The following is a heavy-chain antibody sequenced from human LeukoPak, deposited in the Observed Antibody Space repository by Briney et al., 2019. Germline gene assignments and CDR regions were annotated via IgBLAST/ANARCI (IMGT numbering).Heavy chain of an antibody. J-gene: IGHJ4*02. V-gene: IGHV3-53*01. CDR2: IYSGGST. CDR3: ARGGTVVTHDY. CDR1: GFTVSSNY. D-gene: IGHD4-23*01. Sequence: PGGSLRLSCAVSGFTVSSNYMSWVRQAPGKGLEWVSVIYSGGSTYYADSVKGRFTISRDNSKNTLYLQMNSLRAEDTAAYYCARGGTVVTHDYWGQGTLVTVSS.